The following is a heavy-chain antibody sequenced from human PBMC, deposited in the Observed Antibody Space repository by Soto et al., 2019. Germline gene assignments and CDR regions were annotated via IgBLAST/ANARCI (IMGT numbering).Heavy chain of an antibody. J-gene: IGHJ6*03. CDR3: ARPPAEAPPDYYPPYMAV. Sequence: ASVKVSCKTSGYTFTSYGISWVRQAPGQGLEWMGWISGYNGNTNYAQKLQGRVSMTTDTSTSTAYMELRSLRSDDTAVYYCARPPAEAPPDYYPPYMAVGGKGPPVTVS. D-gene: IGHD6-13*01. CDR1: GYTFTSYG. CDR2: ISGYNGNT. V-gene: IGHV1-18*01.